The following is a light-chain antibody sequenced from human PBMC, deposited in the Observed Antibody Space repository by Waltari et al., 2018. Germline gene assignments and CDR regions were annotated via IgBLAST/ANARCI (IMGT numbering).Light chain of an antibody. CDR1: SSDGGGYSF. CDR2: DVS. Sequence: QSALTQPASVSGSPGQSITIPCTGTSSDGGGYSFVSWYQQHPGKAPNLMIYDVSKRPSGISNRFSGSKSGNTASLTISGLQTEDEADYFCSTYTTSSALLFGGGTRLTVL. J-gene: IGLJ3*02. V-gene: IGLV2-14*03. CDR3: STYTTSSALL.